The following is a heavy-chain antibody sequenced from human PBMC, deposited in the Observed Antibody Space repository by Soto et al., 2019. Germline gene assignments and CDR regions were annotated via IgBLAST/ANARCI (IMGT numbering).Heavy chain of an antibody. Sequence: QVQLVQSGTEVKRPGSSVKVSCTASGGTFGSYTISWVRQAPGQGLEWMGRINPILGITNYAQKLQGRVTINADRSTSTAYMEVSSLRSEDTAVYYCARDAALVPGLDYWGQGTLVTVSS. CDR1: GGTFGSYT. CDR3: ARDAALVPGLDY. V-gene: IGHV1-69*08. CDR2: INPILGIT. J-gene: IGHJ4*02. D-gene: IGHD5-18*01.